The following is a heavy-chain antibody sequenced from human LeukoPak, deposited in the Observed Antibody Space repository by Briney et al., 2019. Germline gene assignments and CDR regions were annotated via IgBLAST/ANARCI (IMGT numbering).Heavy chain of an antibody. V-gene: IGHV3-30*04. Sequence: GGSLRLSCEASGFTFNNYAMHWVRQAPGEGLEWVAVISRDGTLQYYADSVKGRLTISRDNSKNTLYLQMNSLRAEDTAVYYCATPVPHGSDPSLYYYYMDVWGKGTTVTISS. J-gene: IGHJ6*03. D-gene: IGHD3-10*01. CDR3: ATPVPHGSDPSLYYYYMDV. CDR2: ISRDGTLQ. CDR1: GFTFNNYA.